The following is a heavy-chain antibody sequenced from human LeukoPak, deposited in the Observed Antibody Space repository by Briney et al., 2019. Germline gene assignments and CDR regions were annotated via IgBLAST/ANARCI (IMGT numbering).Heavy chain of an antibody. Sequence: PSETLSLTCAVYGGSFSGYYWSWIRQPPGKGLEWIGEINHSGSTNYNPSLKSRVTISVDTSKNQFSLKLSSVTAADTAVYYCARVGADGYYYYYYMDVWGKGTTVTVSS. CDR2: INHSGST. CDR3: ARVGADGYYYYYYMDV. CDR1: GGSFSGYY. V-gene: IGHV4-34*01. D-gene: IGHD3-16*01. J-gene: IGHJ6*03.